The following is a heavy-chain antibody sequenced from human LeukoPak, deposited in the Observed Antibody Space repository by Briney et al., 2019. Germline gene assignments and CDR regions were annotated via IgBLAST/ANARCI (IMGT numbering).Heavy chain of an antibody. V-gene: IGHV3-73*01. J-gene: IGHJ4*02. D-gene: IGHD3-22*01. CDR1: GFTFSGSA. CDR2: IRSKANSYAT. CDR3: AKLSDSRGYYYWSVIDY. Sequence: TGGSLRLSCAASGFTFSGSAMHWVRQASGKGLEWVGRIRSKANSYATAYAASVKGRFTISRDDSKNTLYLQMNSLRAEDTAVYYCAKLSDSRGYYYWSVIDYWGQGTLVTVSS.